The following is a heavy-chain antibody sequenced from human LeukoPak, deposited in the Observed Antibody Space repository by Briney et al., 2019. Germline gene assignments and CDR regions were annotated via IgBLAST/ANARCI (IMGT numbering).Heavy chain of an antibody. V-gene: IGHV4-34*01. CDR1: GGSFSGYY. CDR3: ARGQDSRKTGY. D-gene: IGHD2-15*01. CDR2: IHPSGGT. J-gene: IGHJ4*02. Sequence: PSETLSLTCVVYGGSFSGYYWSWIRQPPGEGLEWIGEIHPSGGTEYSPSLNSRVTISVDTSQNQFSLTLTSVTAADTAIYYCARGQDSRKTGYWGQGTLVVVSS.